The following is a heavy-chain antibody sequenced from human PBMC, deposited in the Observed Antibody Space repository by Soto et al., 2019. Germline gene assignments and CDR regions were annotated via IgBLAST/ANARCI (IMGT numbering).Heavy chain of an antibody. Sequence: GGSLRLSCAASGFTFSSYGMHWVRQAPGKGLEWVAVISYDGSNKYYADSVKGRFTISRDNSKNTLYLQMNSLRAEDTAVYYCAKDHWKEYSSSPGDYWGQGTLVTVSS. V-gene: IGHV3-30*18. CDR2: ISYDGSNK. CDR3: AKDHWKEYSSSPGDY. J-gene: IGHJ4*02. CDR1: GFTFSSYG. D-gene: IGHD6-6*01.